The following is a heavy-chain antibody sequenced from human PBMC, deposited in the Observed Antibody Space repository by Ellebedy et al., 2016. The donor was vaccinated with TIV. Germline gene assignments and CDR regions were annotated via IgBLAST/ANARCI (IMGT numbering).Heavy chain of an antibody. CDR2: IGVSGLSGVSGATT. D-gene: IGHD2-2*01. CDR3: ARDLTQYASGAGLSDS. CDR1: GFTFRSYA. V-gene: IGHV3-23*01. J-gene: IGHJ4*02. Sequence: GESLKISCATSGFTFRSYAINWVRQAPRKGLEWVSGIGVSGLSGVSGATTYYADSVKGRFTISRDNSKNTLYLDMNSLGVDDTAVYYCARDLTQYASGAGLSDSWGQGTLVTVSS.